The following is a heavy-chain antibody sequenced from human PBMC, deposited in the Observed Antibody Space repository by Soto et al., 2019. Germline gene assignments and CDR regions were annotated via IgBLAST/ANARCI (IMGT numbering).Heavy chain of an antibody. CDR3: AKLSHSDSSDVYY. D-gene: IGHD4-4*01. V-gene: IGHV3-23*01. CDR2: ISGTDDST. J-gene: IGHJ4*02. Sequence: QPXGSLRLSCSASGFTFSNYAMSWVRQAPGKGLEWVSSISGTDDSTYYAGSVKGRFTISRDTSKNTLYLRMNSLRAEDMALYYCAKLSHSDSSDVYYWGQGNLVTVSS. CDR1: GFTFSNYA.